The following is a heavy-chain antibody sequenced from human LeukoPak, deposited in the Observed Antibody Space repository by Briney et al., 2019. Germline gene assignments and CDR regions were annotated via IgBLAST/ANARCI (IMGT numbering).Heavy chain of an antibody. CDR2: IIPIFGTA. Sequence: SVEVSCKASGGTFSSYAISWVRQAPGQGLEWMGGIIPIFGTANYAQKFQGRVTITADESTSTAYMELSSLRSEDTAVYYCARVLGYCSSTSCQDNWFDPWGQGTLVTVSS. CDR1: GGTFSSYA. D-gene: IGHD2-2*01. CDR3: ARVLGYCSSTSCQDNWFDP. V-gene: IGHV1-69*13. J-gene: IGHJ5*02.